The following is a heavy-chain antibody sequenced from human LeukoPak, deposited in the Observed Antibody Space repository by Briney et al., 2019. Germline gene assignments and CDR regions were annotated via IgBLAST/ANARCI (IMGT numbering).Heavy chain of an antibody. J-gene: IGHJ4*02. D-gene: IGHD2-15*01. Sequence: PGGSLRLSCVASGLTVSNHWMSWVRQAPGKGLEWVAVIWYDGSNKYYAGSVKGRFTISRDNSKNTLYLQMNSLRAEDTAVYYCARGGPIYCSGDSCYPGDYWGQGTLVTVSS. CDR2: IWYDGSNK. CDR3: ARGGPIYCSGDSCYPGDY. V-gene: IGHV3-33*08. CDR1: GLTVSNHW.